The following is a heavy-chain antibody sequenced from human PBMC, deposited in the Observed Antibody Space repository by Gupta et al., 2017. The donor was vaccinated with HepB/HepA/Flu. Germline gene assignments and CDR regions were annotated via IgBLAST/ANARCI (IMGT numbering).Heavy chain of an antibody. J-gene: IGHJ1*01. V-gene: IGHV4-59*01. D-gene: IGHD3-10*01. CDR2: IYYNGIT. CDR1: GVPITGAY. Sequence: QEQLQESGPGLAKPSETLSLTCTLSGVPITGAYWTWIRQAPGKGLEWIGYIYYNGITKYSASLKSRVTISMDTSKKQFSLKLTSVTAADTGVYYCARDTMSRGMIDLWGQGALVTVSS. CDR3: ARDTMSRGMIDL.